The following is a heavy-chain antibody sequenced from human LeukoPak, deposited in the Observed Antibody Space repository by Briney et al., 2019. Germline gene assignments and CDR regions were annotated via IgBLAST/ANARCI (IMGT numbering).Heavy chain of an antibody. CDR3: ARELTTLDY. D-gene: IGHD1-26*01. Sequence: GGSLRLSCAASGFTFDDYAMHWVRQAPGKGLEWVSGISWNSGSIGYADSVKGRFTISRDNAKNSLYLQMNSLRAEDTALYYCARELTTLDYWGQGTLVTVSS. CDR2: ISWNSGSI. CDR1: GFTFDDYA. V-gene: IGHV3-9*01. J-gene: IGHJ4*02.